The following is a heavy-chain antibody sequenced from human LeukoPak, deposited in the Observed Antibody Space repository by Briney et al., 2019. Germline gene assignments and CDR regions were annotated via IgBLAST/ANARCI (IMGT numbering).Heavy chain of an antibody. CDR3: ARAKPGPASRFDY. CDR1: GFTVSSNY. D-gene: IGHD6-6*01. Sequence: PGGSLRLSCAASGFTVSSNYMSWVRQAPGKGLEWVSVIYSGGSTYYADSVKGRFTISRDNSKNTLYLQMNSLRAEDTAVYYCARAKPGPASRFDYWGQGTLVTVSS. V-gene: IGHV3-53*01. CDR2: IYSGGST. J-gene: IGHJ4*02.